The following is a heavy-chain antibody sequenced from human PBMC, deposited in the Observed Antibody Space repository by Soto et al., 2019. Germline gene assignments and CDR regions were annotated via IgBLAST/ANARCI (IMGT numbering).Heavy chain of an antibody. J-gene: IGHJ5*02. CDR2: TYYRSKWYN. V-gene: IGHV6-1*01. Sequence: SQTLSLTCAISGDSVSSNSAAWNWIRQSPSRGLEWLGRTYYRSKWYNDYAVSVKSRITINPDTYKNQFSLQLNSVTPEETAVYYCARGSREPWGIIDPWGQGTLVTVSS. CDR1: GDSVSSNSAA. CDR3: ARGSREPWGIIDP. D-gene: IGHD1-26*01.